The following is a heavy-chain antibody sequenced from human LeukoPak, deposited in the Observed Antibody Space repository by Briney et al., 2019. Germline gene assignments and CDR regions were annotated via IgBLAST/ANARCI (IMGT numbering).Heavy chain of an antibody. J-gene: IGHJ4*02. CDR2: IIPIFGTA. D-gene: IGHD1-20*01. Sequence: GASVKVSCKASGGTFSSYAISWVRQAPGQGLEWMGGIIPIFGTANCAQKFQGRVTITTDESTSTAYMELSSLRSEDTAVYYCAGSPHSYNWNPTAFDYWGQGTLVTVSS. CDR3: AGSPHSYNWNPTAFDY. CDR1: GGTFSSYA. V-gene: IGHV1-69*05.